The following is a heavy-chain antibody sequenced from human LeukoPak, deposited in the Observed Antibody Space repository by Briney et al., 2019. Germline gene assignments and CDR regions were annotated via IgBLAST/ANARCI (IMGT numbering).Heavy chain of an antibody. D-gene: IGHD3/OR15-3a*01. V-gene: IGHV3-48*03. CDR2: ISSSGSTI. J-gene: IGHJ4*02. Sequence: PGGSLRLSCAASGFTFSTYEMNWVRQAPGKGLEWVSYISSSGSTIYSADSVKGRFTISRDNAKNSLYLQMNSLRAEDTAVYYCARRRDFIDYWGQGTLVTVSS. CDR3: ARRRDFIDY. CDR1: GFTFSTYE.